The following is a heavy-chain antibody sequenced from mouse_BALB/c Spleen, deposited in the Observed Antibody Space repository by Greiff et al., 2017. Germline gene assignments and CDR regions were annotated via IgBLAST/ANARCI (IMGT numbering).Heavy chain of an antibody. Sequence: DVQLVESGGGLVKPGGSLKLSCAASGFTFSSYAMSWVRQTPEKRLEWVASISSGGSTYYPDSVKGRFTISRDNARNILYLQMSSLRSEDTAMYYCARDRYDEYFDVWGAGTTVTVSS. V-gene: IGHV5-6-5*01. D-gene: IGHD2-14*01. CDR1: GFTFSSYA. J-gene: IGHJ1*01. CDR2: ISSGGST. CDR3: ARDRYDEYFDV.